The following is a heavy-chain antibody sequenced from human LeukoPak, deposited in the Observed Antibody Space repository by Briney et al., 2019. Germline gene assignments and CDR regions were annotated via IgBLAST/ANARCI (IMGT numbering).Heavy chain of an antibody. Sequence: GGSLRLSGAASGFTFSSYSMTWVRQAPGKGLEWVSYISSSSSTIYYADSVKGRFTISRDNAKNSLYLQMNSLRAEDTAVYYCGRDGFRGGDCYFAYWGKGPLVTVSS. CDR1: GFTFSSYS. V-gene: IGHV3-48*01. CDR3: GRDGFRGGDCYFAY. J-gene: IGHJ4*02. CDR2: ISSSSSTI. D-gene: IGHD2-21*02.